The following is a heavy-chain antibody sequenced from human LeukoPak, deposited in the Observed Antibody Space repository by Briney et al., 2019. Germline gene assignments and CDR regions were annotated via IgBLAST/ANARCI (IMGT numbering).Heavy chain of an antibody. J-gene: IGHJ1*01. CDR1: GYTFTGYY. Sequence: ASVKVSCKASGYTFTGYYMHWVRQAPGQGLEWMGWINPNSGGTNYAQKFQGRVTMTRDTSISTAYMELSRLRSDDTAVYYCAREGLCSSTSCSSAEYFQHWGQGTLATVSS. CDR2: INPNSGGT. D-gene: IGHD2-2*01. V-gene: IGHV1-2*02. CDR3: AREGLCSSTSCSSAEYFQH.